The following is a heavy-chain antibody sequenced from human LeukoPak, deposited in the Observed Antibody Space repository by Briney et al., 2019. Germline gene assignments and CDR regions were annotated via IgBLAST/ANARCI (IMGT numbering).Heavy chain of an antibody. CDR2: IIPIFGTA. J-gene: IGHJ4*02. CDR3: ARVVRAAAGTNFDY. V-gene: IGHV1-69*06. CDR1: GGTFSSYA. Sequence: SVKVSCKASGGTFSSYAISWVRQAPGQGLEWMGGIIPIFGTANYAQKFQGRVTITADKSTSTAYMELSSLRSEDTTVYYCARVVRAAAGTNFDYWGQGTLVTVSS. D-gene: IGHD6-13*01.